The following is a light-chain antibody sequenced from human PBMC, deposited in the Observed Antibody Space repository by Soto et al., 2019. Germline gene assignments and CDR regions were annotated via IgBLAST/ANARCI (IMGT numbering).Light chain of an antibody. Sequence: QSALTQPASVSGSPGQSITISCTGASSDVGGYDYVSWYQQHPGKAPKLMIYDVTTRPSGVSNRFSGSKSGNTASPTISGLQAEDEADYYCCLYTTSSTPDVFGTGTKLTVL. V-gene: IGLV2-14*01. CDR2: DVT. CDR3: CLYTTSSTPDV. J-gene: IGLJ1*01. CDR1: SSDVGGYDY.